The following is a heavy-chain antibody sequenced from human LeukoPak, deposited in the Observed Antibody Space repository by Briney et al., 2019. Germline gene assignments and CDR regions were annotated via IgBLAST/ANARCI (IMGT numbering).Heavy chain of an antibody. V-gene: IGHV4-34*01. J-gene: IGHJ4*02. Sequence: SETLSLTCAVYGGSSSGYYWNWIRQPPGKGLEWIGEINHRGNTNYNPSLKSRVTMSVDTSKNQVSLELRSVTAAGTAVYYCARGDATSVTRFRPRPYLDYWGQGTLVTVSS. CDR2: INHRGNT. CDR3: ARGDATSVTRFRPRPYLDY. CDR1: GGSSSGYY. D-gene: IGHD4-17*01.